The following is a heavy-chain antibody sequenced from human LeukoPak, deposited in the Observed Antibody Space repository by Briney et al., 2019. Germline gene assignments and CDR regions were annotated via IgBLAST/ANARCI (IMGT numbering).Heavy chain of an antibody. CDR3: AKGRGSGSFWFDP. D-gene: IGHD3-10*01. V-gene: IGHV3-23*01. Sequence: PGGSLRLSCAASGFTVSSNFMSWVRQAPGKGLEWVSAISGSGGSTYYADSVKGRFTISRDNSKNTLYLQMNSLRAEDTAVYYCAKGRGSGSFWFDPWGQGTLVTVSS. J-gene: IGHJ5*02. CDR1: GFTVSSNF. CDR2: ISGSGGST.